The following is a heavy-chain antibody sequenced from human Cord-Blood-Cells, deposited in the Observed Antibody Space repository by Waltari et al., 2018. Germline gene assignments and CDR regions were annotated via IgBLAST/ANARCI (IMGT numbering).Heavy chain of an antibody. Sequence: QVQLQESRPGLVKPSETLSLTCTVSGYSTSSGSYWCWILQPPGKGLEWIGSIYNSGSTYYYPSLKSRVTISVDTSKNQFSLKLSSVTAADTAVYYCARDYYGSGSDAFDIWSQGTMVTVSS. D-gene: IGHD3-10*01. CDR1: GYSTSSGSY. J-gene: IGHJ3*02. CDR3: ARDYYGSGSDAFDI. V-gene: IGHV4-38-2*02. CDR2: IYNSGST.